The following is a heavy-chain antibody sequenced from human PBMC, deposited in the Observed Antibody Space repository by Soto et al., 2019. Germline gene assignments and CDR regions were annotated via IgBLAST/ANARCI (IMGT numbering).Heavy chain of an antibody. CDR1: GCNFSSYA. Sequence: PGGSLRLSCAASGCNFSSYAMHWVRQAPGKGLEWVAVISYDGSNKYYADSVKGRFTISRDNSKNTLYLQMNSLRAEDTAVYYCARSRPIVVVTATPFDAFDIWGQGTMVTVSS. J-gene: IGHJ3*02. CDR2: ISYDGSNK. CDR3: ARSRPIVVVTATPFDAFDI. V-gene: IGHV3-30-3*01. D-gene: IGHD2-21*02.